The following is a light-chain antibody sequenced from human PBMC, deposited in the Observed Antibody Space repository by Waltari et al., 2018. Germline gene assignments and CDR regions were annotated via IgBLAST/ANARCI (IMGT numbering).Light chain of an antibody. CDR2: DTS. CDR3: QQGSILPLT. CDR1: ESVYKY. V-gene: IGKV3-11*01. J-gene: IGKJ4*01. Sequence: EVVLTPSPVTLSLSAGEIASLSCRASESVYKYLAWYQQTPGQPPRLLNYDTSNRAAGVPGRFSGSGYGTDFTLTITSLEAEDFAVYFCQQGSILPLTFGGGTRVEIK.